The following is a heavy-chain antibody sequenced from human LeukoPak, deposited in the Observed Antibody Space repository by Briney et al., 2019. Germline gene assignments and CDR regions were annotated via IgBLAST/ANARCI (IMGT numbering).Heavy chain of an antibody. CDR2: SSSDGGEQ. Sequence: PGTSLILSCAASGFTFRGNLLHWVRQAPGKGLEWVAGSSSDGGEQYYADYVKGRFTFSRDNSKSTLVLQMSSLRPDDTAVYYCARESSSRRFVFDVWGQGTLVTVSS. V-gene: IGHV3-30*15. CDR3: ARESSSRRFVFDV. J-gene: IGHJ3*01. D-gene: IGHD6-13*01. CDR1: GFTFRGNL.